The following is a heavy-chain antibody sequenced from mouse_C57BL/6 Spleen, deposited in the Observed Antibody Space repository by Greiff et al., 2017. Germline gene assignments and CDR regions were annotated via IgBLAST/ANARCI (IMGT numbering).Heavy chain of an antibody. V-gene: IGHV1-50*01. D-gene: IGHD5-1-1*01. CDR1: GYTFTSYW. Sequence: QVQLQQPGAELVKPGASVKLSCKASGYTFTSYWMQWVKQRPGQGLEWIGEIDPSDSDTNYNQKFKGKATLTVDTSSSTAYMQLSSLTSEDSAVYYCARGENNYGGGLYWYFDDWGKGTTVTVSS. J-gene: IGHJ1*03. CDR2: IDPSDSDT. CDR3: ARGENNYGGGLYWYFDD.